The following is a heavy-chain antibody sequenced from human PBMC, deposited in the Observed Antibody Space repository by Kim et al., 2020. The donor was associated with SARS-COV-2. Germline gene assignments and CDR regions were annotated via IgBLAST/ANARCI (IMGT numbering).Heavy chain of an antibody. CDR3: ARRSSGATDH. Sequence: STYYADSVKGRFTISRDNSKNTLYLQMSSLTADDTAIYYCARRSSGATDHWGQGTLVTVSS. V-gene: IGHV3-23*01. D-gene: IGHD1-26*01. CDR2: ST. J-gene: IGHJ4*02.